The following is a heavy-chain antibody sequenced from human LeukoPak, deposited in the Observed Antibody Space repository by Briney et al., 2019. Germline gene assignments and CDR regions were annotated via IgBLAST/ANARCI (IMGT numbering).Heavy chain of an antibody. Sequence: GESLKISCKGSGYSFTSYWIGWVRQMPGKGLEWMGIIYPGDSDTRYSPSFQGQVTISADKSISTAYLQWSSLKASDTAMYYCARQVAVWSGYPQGGFDYWGQGTLVTVSS. V-gene: IGHV5-51*01. J-gene: IGHJ4*02. CDR3: ARQVAVWSGYPQGGFDY. D-gene: IGHD3-3*01. CDR1: GYSFTSYW. CDR2: IYPGDSDT.